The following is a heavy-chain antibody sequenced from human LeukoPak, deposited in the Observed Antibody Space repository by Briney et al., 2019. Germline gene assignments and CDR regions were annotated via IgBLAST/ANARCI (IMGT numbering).Heavy chain of an antibody. V-gene: IGHV4-34*01. J-gene: IGHJ4*02. CDR2: INHSGST. CDR1: GGSFSGYY. Sequence: SETLSLTCAVYGGSFSGYYWSWIRQPPGKGLEWIGEINHSGSTNYNPSLKSRVTISVDTSKNQFSLKLSSVTAADTAVYYCARVAGYDYVWGSYRKYFDYWGQGTLVTVSS. CDR3: ARVAGYDYVWGSYRKYFDY. D-gene: IGHD3-16*02.